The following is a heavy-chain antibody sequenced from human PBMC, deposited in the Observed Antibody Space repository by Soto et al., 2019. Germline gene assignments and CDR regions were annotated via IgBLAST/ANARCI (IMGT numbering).Heavy chain of an antibody. CDR1: GGTFSSYA. V-gene: IGHV1-69*13. J-gene: IGHJ4*02. D-gene: IGHD6-13*01. CDR3: ARGRVAAAGIYYFDY. Sequence: ASVKVSCKASGGTFSSYAISWVRQVPGQGLEWMGGIIPIFGTANYAQKFQGRVTITADESTSTAYMELRSLRSDDTAVYYCARGRVAAAGIYYFDYWGQGTLVTVSS. CDR2: IIPIFGTA.